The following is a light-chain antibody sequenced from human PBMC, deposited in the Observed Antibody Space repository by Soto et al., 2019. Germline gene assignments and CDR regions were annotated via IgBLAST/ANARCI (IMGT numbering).Light chain of an antibody. J-gene: IGKJ5*01. V-gene: IGKV1-5*01. CDR2: DAS. CDR1: QSISTW. Sequence: DIQMTQSPSTLSASVGDRVTITCRASQSISTWLAWYQQKPGKAXKLXIYDASSLESGVPSRFSGIASGTDFTLTISSLQPDDFANYYGQQYNSYSRITFGQGTRLEIK. CDR3: QQYNSYSRIT.